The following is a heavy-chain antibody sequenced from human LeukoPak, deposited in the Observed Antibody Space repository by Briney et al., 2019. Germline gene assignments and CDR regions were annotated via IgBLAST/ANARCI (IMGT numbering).Heavy chain of an antibody. CDR2: IIPILGIA. CDR1: GGTFSSYA. D-gene: IGHD2-2*01. V-gene: IGHV1-69*04. Sequence: ASVKVSCKASGGTFSSYAISWVRQAPGQGLEWMGRIIPILGIANYAQKFQGRVTITADKSTSTAYMELSSLRSEDTAVYYCARDRALVVPNGGPADAFDIWGQGTMVTVSS. CDR3: ARDRALVVPNGGPADAFDI. J-gene: IGHJ3*02.